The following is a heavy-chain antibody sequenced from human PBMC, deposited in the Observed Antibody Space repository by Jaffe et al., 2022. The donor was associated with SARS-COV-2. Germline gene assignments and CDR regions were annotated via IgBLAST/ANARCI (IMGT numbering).Heavy chain of an antibody. D-gene: IGHD5-12*01. Sequence: EEQVVESGGGLVQPGGSLKLSCAASGFTFSGSAIHWVRQASGKGLEWVARIRSKAHLYATEYAASVKGRFAISREDSKNTAYLQMNNLKTEDTAVYYCTRGYSNNWGQGTLVAVSS. J-gene: IGHJ4*02. CDR3: TRGYSNN. V-gene: IGHV3-73*02. CDR2: IRSKAHLYAT. CDR1: GFTFSGSA.